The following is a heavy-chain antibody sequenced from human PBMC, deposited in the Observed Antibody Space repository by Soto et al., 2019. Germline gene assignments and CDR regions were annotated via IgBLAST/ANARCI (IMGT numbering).Heavy chain of an antibody. Sequence: SETLSLTCIVSGGSISSADYYWSWVRQPPGKGLEWIGYIYYSGSTYYNPSLKSRLTISVDTSKNQFSLKLSSVTAADTAVYYCARAATGWGNAFDIWGQGTMVTVS. V-gene: IGHV4-30-4*01. D-gene: IGHD2-15*01. J-gene: IGHJ3*02. CDR2: IYYSGST. CDR3: ARAATGWGNAFDI. CDR1: GGSISSADYY.